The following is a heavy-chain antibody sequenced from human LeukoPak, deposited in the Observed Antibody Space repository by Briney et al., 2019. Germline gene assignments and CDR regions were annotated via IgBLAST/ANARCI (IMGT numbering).Heavy chain of an antibody. V-gene: IGHV4-39*07. D-gene: IGHD3-3*01. J-gene: IGHJ4*02. CDR1: GGSINSNHYY. CDR3: ARNSIFGVIFLYFDC. Sequence: SETLSLTCTVSGGSINSNHYYWGWIRQSPGKGPEWIGSIFYSGSTYYNPSPKSRISISADTSNNQISLNLTSVTAADTAVYYCARNSIFGVIFLYFDCWGQGTLVTVSS. CDR2: IFYSGST.